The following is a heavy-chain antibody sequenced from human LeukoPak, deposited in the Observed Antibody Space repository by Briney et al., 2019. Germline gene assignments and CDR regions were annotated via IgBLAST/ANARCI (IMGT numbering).Heavy chain of an antibody. Sequence: PGGSLRLSCAASGFTFNTYAMTWVRQAPGKGLQWVSAFSDSGINTYYADSVKGRFTISRDNSKNTLYLQMNSLRAEDTAVCYCAKYLRETGGPTYFFDYWGPGTLVAVSS. J-gene: IGHJ4*02. D-gene: IGHD2-21*01. V-gene: IGHV3-23*01. CDR1: GFTFNTYA. CDR2: FSDSGINT. CDR3: AKYLRETGGPTYFFDY.